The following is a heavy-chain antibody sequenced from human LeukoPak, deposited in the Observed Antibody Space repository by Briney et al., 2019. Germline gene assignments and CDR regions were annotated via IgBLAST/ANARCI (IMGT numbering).Heavy chain of an antibody. CDR1: GGSISSYY. D-gene: IGHD5-12*01. J-gene: IGHJ5*02. CDR3: ARWGGGYDYWFDP. Sequence: PSETLSLTCTVSGGSISSYYWSWIRQPPGKGLEWIGYIYYSGSTNYNPSLKSRVTISVDTSKNQFSLKLSSVTAADTAVYYCARWGGGYDYWFDPWGQGTLVTVSS. V-gene: IGHV4-59*01. CDR2: IYYSGST.